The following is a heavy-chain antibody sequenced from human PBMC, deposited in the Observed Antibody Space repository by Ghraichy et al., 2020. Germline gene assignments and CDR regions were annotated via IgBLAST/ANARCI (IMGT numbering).Heavy chain of an antibody. V-gene: IGHV3-21*06. D-gene: IGHD2-2*01. J-gene: IGHJ6*03. CDR1: GFTFGGYA. CDR3: VAQGGPAVIPAFYYYMDV. Sequence: GGSLRLSCAASGFTFGGYAMNWVRQAPGKGLEWVSSISSGSSHIYYSASVKGRFTTSRDNTKNSLFLEMNSVKFEDTAVYYCVAQGGPAVIPAFYYYMDVWGKGTMVTVSS. CDR2: ISSGSSHI.